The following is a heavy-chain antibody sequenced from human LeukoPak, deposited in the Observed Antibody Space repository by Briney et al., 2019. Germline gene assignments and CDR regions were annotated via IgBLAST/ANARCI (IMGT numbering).Heavy chain of an antibody. CDR2: IKQVGSEK. V-gene: IGHV3-7*01. Sequence: GASLRLSCAALGLTFRSDRMNSGGPAPGKGLEWGAKIKQVGSEKYSVDSVKGRFTMSRDNAKNSLYLQMISLGAEDKAVYYCAIDLYMIAMVRGVILGYWGQGTLVTVSS. CDR3: AIDLYMIAMVRGVILGY. D-gene: IGHD3-10*01. J-gene: IGHJ4*02. CDR1: GLTFRSDR.